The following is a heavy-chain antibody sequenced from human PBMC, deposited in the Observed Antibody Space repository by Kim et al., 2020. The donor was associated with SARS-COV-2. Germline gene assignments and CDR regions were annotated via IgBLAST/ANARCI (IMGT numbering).Heavy chain of an antibody. V-gene: IGHV4-4*07. CDR3: ARHCGGDCYGMDV. J-gene: IGHJ6*02. D-gene: IGHD2-21*01. Sequence: YHPSLKSRVTMSVDTSKNQFSLKLSSVTAADTAVYYCARHCGGDCYGMDVWGQGTTVTVSS.